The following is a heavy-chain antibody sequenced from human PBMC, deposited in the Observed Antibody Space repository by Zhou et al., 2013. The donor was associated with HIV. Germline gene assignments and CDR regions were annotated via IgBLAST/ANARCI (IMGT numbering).Heavy chain of an antibody. Sequence: QVHLVQSGAEVKEPGASVKISCKTEYSFSIYYMHWVRQAPGQGLEWMGGVIPIFKTTNNARKFQGRLTITTDESTSTAYMELSGLRSEDTAVYYCASDTEGYCNGTICYWSFDSWGQGTLVAVSS. CDR1: EYSFSIYY. J-gene: IGHJ4*02. V-gene: IGHV1-69*01. D-gene: IGHD2-2*01. CDR2: VIPIFKTT. CDR3: ASDTEGYCNGTICYWSFDS.